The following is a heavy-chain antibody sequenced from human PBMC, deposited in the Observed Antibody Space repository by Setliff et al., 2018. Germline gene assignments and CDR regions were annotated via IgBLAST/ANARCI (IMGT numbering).Heavy chain of an antibody. J-gene: IGHJ4*02. CDR2: IRYDGSHK. CDR1: GFTFSSYG. CDR3: AKDPYDSSGYYFFDY. Sequence: PGESLKISCAASGFTFSSYGMHWVRQAPGKGLEWVAFIRYDGSHKYYVDSVKGRFTISRDNSKNTLYLQMNSLRAEDTAVYYCAKDPYDSSGYYFFDYWGQGTLVTVSS. D-gene: IGHD3-22*01. V-gene: IGHV3-30*02.